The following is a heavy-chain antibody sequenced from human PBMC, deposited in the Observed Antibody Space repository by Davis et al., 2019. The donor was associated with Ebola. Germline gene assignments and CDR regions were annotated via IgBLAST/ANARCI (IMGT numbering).Heavy chain of an antibody. CDR3: ARVITIFVLGWFDP. CDR1: GYTFTSYY. D-gene: IGHD3-3*01. J-gene: IGHJ5*02. V-gene: IGHV1-18*04. CDR2: ISAYNGNT. Sequence: ASVKVSCKASGYTFTSYYMHWVRQAPGQGLEWMGWISAYNGNTNYAQTLQCRVTMTTDTSTSTAYMALRSLRSDDTAVYYCARVITIFVLGWFDPRGQGTLVTVSS.